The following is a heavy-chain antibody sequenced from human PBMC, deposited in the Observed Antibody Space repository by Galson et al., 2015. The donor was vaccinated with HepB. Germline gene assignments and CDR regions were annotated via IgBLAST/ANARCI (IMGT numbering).Heavy chain of an antibody. D-gene: IGHD3-3*01. CDR3: AKGGGVHDFWSGYRDAFDI. CDR2: ISYDGSNK. J-gene: IGHJ3*02. CDR1: GFTFSSYG. V-gene: IGHV3-30*18. Sequence: LRLSCAASGFTFSSYGMHWVRQAPGKGLEWVAVISYDGSNKYYADSVKGRFTISRDNSKNTLYLQMNSLRAEDTAVYYCAKGGGVHDFWSGYRDAFDIWGQGTMVTVSS.